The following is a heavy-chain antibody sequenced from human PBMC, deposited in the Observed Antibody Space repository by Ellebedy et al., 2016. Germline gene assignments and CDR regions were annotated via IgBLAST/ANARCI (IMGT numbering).Heavy chain of an antibody. CDR1: HDNIKTYS. CDR2: IFYNGST. J-gene: IGHJ5*02. CDR3: TRTVRASRWADP. D-gene: IGHD6-13*01. V-gene: IGHV4-59*01. Sequence: SETLSLTCTVSHDNIKTYSWNWIRQTPGKALEWIGDIFYNGSTIYNPSLKTRLSMSRDMSKKQFSLKMTSVTAADTAFYYCTRTVRASRWADPWGQGILVIVS.